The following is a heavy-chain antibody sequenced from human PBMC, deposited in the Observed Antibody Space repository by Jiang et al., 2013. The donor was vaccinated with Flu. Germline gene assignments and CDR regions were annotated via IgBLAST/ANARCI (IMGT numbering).Heavy chain of an antibody. CDR1: GGSITSGIYS. J-gene: IGHJ6*02. CDR3: ARDGRSSWYDYGMDV. D-gene: IGHD6-13*01. CDR2: IYIGGGA. Sequence: PGLVKPSQTLSLTCTVSGGSITSGIYSWSWIRQPAGKGLEWIGRIYIGGGANYSPSLTSRVTISLDTPKSQFSLTLRSVTAADTAVYYCARDGRSSWYDYGMDVWGQGTTVTVSS. V-gene: IGHV4-61*02.